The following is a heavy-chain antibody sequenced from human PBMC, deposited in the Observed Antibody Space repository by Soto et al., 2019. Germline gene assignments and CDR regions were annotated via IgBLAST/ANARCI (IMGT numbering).Heavy chain of an antibody. CDR3: VRGSSGWVYGLDL. CDR1: GYSFTSFW. D-gene: IGHD6-19*01. V-gene: IGHV5-51*01. CDR2: FFPGDSDS. Sequence: GESLKISCKSSGYSFTSFWIGWVRQTSAKGLEWVGMFFPGDSDSSYSPSFEGQVTISVDKSNTSVYLQWSSLQASDTAMYYCVRGSSGWVYGLDLWGQGTAVTVSS. J-gene: IGHJ6*02.